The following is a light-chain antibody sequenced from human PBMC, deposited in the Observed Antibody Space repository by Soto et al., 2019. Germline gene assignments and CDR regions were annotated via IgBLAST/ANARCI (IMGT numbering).Light chain of an antibody. V-gene: IGLV2-14*01. Sequence: QSVLTQPASVSGSPGQAITISCTGTSSDVGAYNFVSWYQHHPGKPPKLIFYEVSHRPPGLSDRFAGYKSGPTASLTISGLQDEDEDDYFCRSYNTQKTLLFGGGTKVTVL. CDR2: EVS. J-gene: IGLJ2*01. CDR3: RSYNTQKTLL. CDR1: SSDVGAYNF.